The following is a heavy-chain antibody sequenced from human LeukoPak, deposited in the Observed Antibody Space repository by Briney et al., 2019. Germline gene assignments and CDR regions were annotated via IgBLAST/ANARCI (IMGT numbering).Heavy chain of an antibody. V-gene: IGHV6-1*01. J-gene: IGHJ4*02. CDR3: ARGFQSTAGWRRLID. CDR1: GDSVSSNSAT. D-gene: IGHD2-21*01. Sequence: SQTLSLTCAISGDSVSSNSATWNWIRQSPSRGLEWLGRTYYRAKWYNDYAVSVKSRITISPDTSKNHFSLHLNSVTPEDTAVYYCARGFQSTAGWRRLIDWGQGTLVTVSP. CDR2: TYYRAKWYN.